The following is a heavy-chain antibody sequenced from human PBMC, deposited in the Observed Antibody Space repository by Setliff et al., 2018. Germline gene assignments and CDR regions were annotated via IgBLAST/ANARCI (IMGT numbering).Heavy chain of an antibody. CDR1: GFTFSSYA. Sequence: GESLRLSCAASGFTFSSYAMSWVRQAPGKGLEWVSAISGSGGSTYYADSVKGRFTISRDNSKNTLYLQMNSLRAEDTAVYYCAKDLGYCSGGSCYSWENWFDPWGQGTLVTVSS. J-gene: IGHJ5*02. D-gene: IGHD2-15*01. V-gene: IGHV3-23*01. CDR2: ISGSGGST. CDR3: AKDLGYCSGGSCYSWENWFDP.